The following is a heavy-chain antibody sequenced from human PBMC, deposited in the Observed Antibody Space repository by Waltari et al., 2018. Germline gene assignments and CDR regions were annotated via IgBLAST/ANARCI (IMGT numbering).Heavy chain of an antibody. CDR1: GSTVFAYP. V-gene: IGHV1-3*01. CDR2: ITGNDNT. Sequence: QVQLVQSGAEMKKPGASVTISCMASGSTVFAYPLHWVRQAPGQRLEWMGWITGNDNTKYSQRFQGRVTITRDRSASTTYMDLSTLRSEDTAVYYCASGRERSYGSANYYQLDYWGQGTLVTVSS. D-gene: IGHD3-10*01. CDR3: ASGRERSYGSANYYQLDY. J-gene: IGHJ4*02.